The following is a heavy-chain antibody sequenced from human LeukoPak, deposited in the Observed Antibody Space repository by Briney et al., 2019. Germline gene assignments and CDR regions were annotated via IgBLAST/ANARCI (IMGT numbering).Heavy chain of an antibody. Sequence: PSETLSLTCSVSGGSISSSSYYWGWIRQPPGKGLEWIGSIHYNGNTYYNPSLTSRVAISVDTSKNQLPLKLSSVTAADTAVYYCAIRYDYGDYFNWFDPWGQGTLVTVSS. CDR3: AIRYDYGDYFNWFDP. CDR2: IHYNGNT. V-gene: IGHV4-39*01. D-gene: IGHD4-17*01. CDR1: GGSISSSSYY. J-gene: IGHJ5*02.